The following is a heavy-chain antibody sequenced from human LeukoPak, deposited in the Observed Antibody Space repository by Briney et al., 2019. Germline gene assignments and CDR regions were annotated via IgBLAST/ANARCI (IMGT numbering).Heavy chain of an antibody. D-gene: IGHD3-10*01. CDR3: ASNYGSGSYYIFAY. J-gene: IGHJ4*02. CDR2: IYHYGST. V-gene: IGHV4-39*02. CDR1: GGSISSSSYY. Sequence: SETLSLTCTVSGGSISSSSYYWGWIRQPPGKGLEWIGNIYHYGSTYYNPSLKSRVTISIDTSKNHFSLRLSSVTAADTAVYYCASNYGSGSYYIFAYWGQGTLVTVSS.